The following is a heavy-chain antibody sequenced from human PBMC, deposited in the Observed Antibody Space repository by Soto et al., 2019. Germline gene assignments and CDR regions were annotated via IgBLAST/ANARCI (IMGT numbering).Heavy chain of an antibody. Sequence: GASVKVSCKASGYTFTSYDINWVRQATGQGLEWMGWMNPNSGNTGYAQKFQGRVTMTRNTSISTAYMELSSLRSEDTAVYYCARELYSSVRFEPWGQGTLVTVSS. D-gene: IGHD6-25*01. V-gene: IGHV1-8*01. CDR2: MNPNSGNT. J-gene: IGHJ5*02. CDR3: ARELYSSVRFEP. CDR1: GYTFTSYD.